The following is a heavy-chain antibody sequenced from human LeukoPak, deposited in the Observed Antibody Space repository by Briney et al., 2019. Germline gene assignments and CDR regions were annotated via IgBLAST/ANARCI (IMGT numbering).Heavy chain of an antibody. CDR2: VYYTGSI. J-gene: IGHJ4*02. CDR3: ARHRGSGSSSIPFDY. Sequence: PSETLSLTCAVSGASIITNSPYWAWIRQSPGKGPEWIGTVYYTGSIYYNPSLKSRVILSVDTSKNQFSLSLSSVTAADTAIYYCARHRGSGSSSIPFDYWGQGTLVTVSS. D-gene: IGHD3-10*01. CDR1: GASIITNSPY. V-gene: IGHV4-39*01.